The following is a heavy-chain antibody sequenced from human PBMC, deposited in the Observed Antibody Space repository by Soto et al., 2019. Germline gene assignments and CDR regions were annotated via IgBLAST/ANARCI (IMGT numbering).Heavy chain of an antibody. CDR1: GGTFSSYA. CDR2: IIPIFGTA. V-gene: IGHV1-69*13. Sequence: ASVKVSCKASGGTFSSYAISWVRQAPGQGLEWMGGIIPIFGTANYAQKFQGRVTITADESTSTAYMELSSLRSEDTAVYYCAGPNQGIAAAGGMDVWGQGTTVTVSS. J-gene: IGHJ6*02. CDR3: AGPNQGIAAAGGMDV. D-gene: IGHD6-13*01.